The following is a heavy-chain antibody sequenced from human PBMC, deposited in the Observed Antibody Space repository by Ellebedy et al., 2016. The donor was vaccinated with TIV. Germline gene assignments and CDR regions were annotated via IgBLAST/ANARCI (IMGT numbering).Heavy chain of an antibody. CDR2: IGTAGDT. J-gene: IGHJ2*01. V-gene: IGHV3-13*01. Sequence: PGGSLRLSCAASGFTFSRYDMHWVRQATGEGLEWVSTIGTAGDTYYPDSVRRRFTISRENAKNSLYLQMNSLRAEDTAMYYCVRDRALAGHHHEWNFDLWGRGSLVTVSS. CDR1: GFTFSRYD. D-gene: IGHD3-3*02. CDR3: VRDRALAGHHHEWNFDL.